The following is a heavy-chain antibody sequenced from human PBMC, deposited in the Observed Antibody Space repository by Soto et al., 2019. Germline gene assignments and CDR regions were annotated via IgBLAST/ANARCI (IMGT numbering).Heavy chain of an antibody. D-gene: IGHD6-19*01. CDR1: GYTFTSYD. Sequence: QVQLVQSGAEVKKPGASVKVSCKASGYTFTSYDINWVRQATGQGLEWMGWMNPNSGNTGYAQKFQGRITMTRNTSISTAYIELSSLRSEDTAVYYCAGDTESSGWSDWFDYWGQGTLVTVSS. CDR2: MNPNSGNT. J-gene: IGHJ4*02. V-gene: IGHV1-8*01. CDR3: AGDTESSGWSDWFDY.